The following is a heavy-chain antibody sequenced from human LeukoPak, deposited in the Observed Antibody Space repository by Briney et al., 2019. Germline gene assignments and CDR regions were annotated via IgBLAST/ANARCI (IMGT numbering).Heavy chain of an antibody. J-gene: IGHJ4*02. CDR3: ARGVLRGLSYFDY. V-gene: IGHV1-2*02. D-gene: IGHD4-17*01. CDR1: GYTFTDYY. CDR2: INPNSCCT. Sequence: ASVKVACKASGYTFTDYYLYWVQQVPGQGLEWMGGINPNSCCTNYAHKVHDRFTKTRYRSISTAYMLRTRLTADDTHVCYCARGVLRGLSYFDYSGQGILVTVSS.